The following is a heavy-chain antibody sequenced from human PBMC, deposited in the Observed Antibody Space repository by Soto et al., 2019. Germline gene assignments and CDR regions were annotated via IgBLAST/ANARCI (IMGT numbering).Heavy chain of an antibody. D-gene: IGHD6-13*01. V-gene: IGHV1-69*13. CDR2: IIPIFGTA. CDR3: ARARKVYSSRGYGMDV. CDR1: GGTFSSYA. J-gene: IGHJ6*02. Sequence: SVKVSCKASGGTFSSYAISWVRQAPGQGLEWMGGIIPIFGTANYAQKFQGRVTITADESTSTAYMELSSLRSEDTAVYYCARARKVYSSRGYGMDVWGQGTTVTVSS.